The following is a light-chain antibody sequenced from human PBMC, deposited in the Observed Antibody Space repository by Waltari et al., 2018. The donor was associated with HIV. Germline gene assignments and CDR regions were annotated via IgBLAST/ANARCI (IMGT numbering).Light chain of an antibody. CDR3: QQYHSDFYT. CDR2: KAS. V-gene: IGKV1-5*03. CDR1: QNVDSW. Sequence: IQMTPSPSLLSSSVGDRVPPTCRASQNVDSWFAWYQQRPGKAPKLLIYKASTLQCGVPARFTGSGSGTNFTLTISSLHPDDFATYYCQQYHSDFYTFGLGTRLDLK. J-gene: IGKJ2*01.